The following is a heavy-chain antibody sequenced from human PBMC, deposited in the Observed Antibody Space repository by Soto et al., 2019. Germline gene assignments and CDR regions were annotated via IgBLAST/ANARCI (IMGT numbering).Heavy chain of an antibody. CDR1: GFTFSSDG. CDR2: ISYDGSNK. V-gene: IGHV3-30*18. D-gene: IGHD6-13*01. J-gene: IGHJ4*02. Sequence: QVQLVETGGGVVQPGRSLRLSCAASGFTFSSDGMHWVRQAPGKGLEWVAVISYDGSNKYYADSVKGRFTISRDNSKNTLYLQMNSLRAEDTAVCYCAKDRRSTWSFDYWGLGTLVTVSS. CDR3: AKDRRSTWSFDY.